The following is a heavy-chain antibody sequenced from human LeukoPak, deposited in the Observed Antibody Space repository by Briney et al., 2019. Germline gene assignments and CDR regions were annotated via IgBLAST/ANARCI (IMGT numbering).Heavy chain of an antibody. Sequence: PGGSLRLPCAASGFTFSSYWMHWVRQAPGKGLVWVSLINSDGSSRNYADSVKGRFTISRDNAKNTLYLQMNSLRVEDTAVYYCAREDYSGYDFYDYWGQGSLVTVSS. D-gene: IGHD5-12*01. V-gene: IGHV3-74*01. CDR3: AREDYSGYDFYDY. CDR1: GFTFSSYW. CDR2: INSDGSSR. J-gene: IGHJ4*02.